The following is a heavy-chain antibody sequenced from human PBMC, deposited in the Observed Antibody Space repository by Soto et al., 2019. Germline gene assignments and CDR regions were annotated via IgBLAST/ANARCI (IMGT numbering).Heavy chain of an antibody. CDR1: GFAFSTYW. V-gene: IGHV3-74*01. D-gene: IGHD6-19*01. Sequence: PGGSLRLSCAASGFAFSTYWMHWVRQAPGKGLVWVSRVNNDGSSTTYADSVKGRFTISRDNAKNTLYLQMNSLRAEDTAVYYCARDPLAVERPYWGQGTLVTVSS. CDR3: ARDPLAVERPY. CDR2: VNNDGSST. J-gene: IGHJ4*02.